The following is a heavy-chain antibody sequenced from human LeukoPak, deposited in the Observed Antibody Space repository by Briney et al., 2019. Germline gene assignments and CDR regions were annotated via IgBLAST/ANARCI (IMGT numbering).Heavy chain of an antibody. D-gene: IGHD6-19*01. J-gene: IGHJ4*02. CDR1: AGSISSYY. V-gene: IGHV4-4*07. Sequence: SETLSLACTVSAGSISSYYWSWIRQPAGKGLEWIGRIYTSGSTNYNPSLKSRVTMSVDTSKNQFSLKLSSVTAADTAVYYCASTYSSGWYFDYWGQGTLVTVSS. CDR2: IYTSGST. CDR3: ASTYSSGWYFDY.